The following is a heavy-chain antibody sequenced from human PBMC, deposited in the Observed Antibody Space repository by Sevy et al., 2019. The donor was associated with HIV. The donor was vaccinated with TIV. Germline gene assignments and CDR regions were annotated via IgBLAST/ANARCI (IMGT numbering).Heavy chain of an antibody. CDR1: GYTLTELS. CDR3: ATAGITGTTRWFDP. Sequence: ASVKVSCKVSGYTLTELSMHWVRQAPGKGLEWMGGFDPEDGETIYAQKFQGRVTMTEDTSTDTAYMELSSLRSEDMAVYYCATAGITGTTRWFDPWGQGTLVTVSS. J-gene: IGHJ5*02. CDR2: FDPEDGET. V-gene: IGHV1-24*01. D-gene: IGHD1-7*01.